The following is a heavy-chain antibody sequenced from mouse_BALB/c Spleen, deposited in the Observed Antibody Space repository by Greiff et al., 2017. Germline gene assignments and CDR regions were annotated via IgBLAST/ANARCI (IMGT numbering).Heavy chain of an antibody. D-gene: IGHD2-10*02. CDR1: GFTFSSLG. CDR3: ARVEYGKLFAY. CDR2: ISSGSSTI. J-gene: IGHJ3*01. V-gene: IGHV5-17*02. Sequence: VQVVESGGGLVQPGGSRKLSCAAPGFTFSSLGMHWVRQAPEKGLEWVAYISSGSSTIYYADTVKGRFTISRDNPKNTLFLQMTSLRSEDTAMYYCARVEYGKLFAYWGQGTLVTVSA.